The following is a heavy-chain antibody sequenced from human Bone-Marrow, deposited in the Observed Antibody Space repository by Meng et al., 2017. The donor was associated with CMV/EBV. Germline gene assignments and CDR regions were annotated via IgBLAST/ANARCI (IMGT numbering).Heavy chain of an antibody. J-gene: IGHJ4*02. CDR2: IKSKTDGGTT. CDR3: TTDIAVVGTGG. D-gene: IGHD6-19*01. V-gene: IGHV3-15*01. Sequence: EEQVVGLWGGFVKAWGSLRLSCAASGFTFSNAWMSWVRQAPGKGLEWVGRIKSKTDGGTTDYAAPVKGRFTISRDDSKNTLYLQMNSLKTEDTAVYYCTTDIAVVGTGGWGQGTLVTVSS. CDR1: GFTFSNAW.